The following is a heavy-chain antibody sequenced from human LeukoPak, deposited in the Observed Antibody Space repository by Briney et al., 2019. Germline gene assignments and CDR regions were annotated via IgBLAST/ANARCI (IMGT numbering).Heavy chain of an antibody. D-gene: IGHD5-18*01. CDR3: ARADTTMPRAWAFDI. CDR2: ITTSSYI. V-gene: IGHV3-21*01. J-gene: IGHJ3*02. CDR1: GFSFRSYS. Sequence: PGGSLRLSCAASGFSFRSYSMSWVRQAPGKGLEWVSSITTSSYIFYPDSLKGRFTISRDNDRNSLYLQMDSLRDEDTAVYYCARADTTMPRAWAFDIWGQGTMVTVSS.